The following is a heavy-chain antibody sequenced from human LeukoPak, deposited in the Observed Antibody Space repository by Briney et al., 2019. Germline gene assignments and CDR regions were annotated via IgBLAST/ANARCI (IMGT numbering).Heavy chain of an antibody. V-gene: IGHV4-34*01. D-gene: IGHD1-26*01. J-gene: IGHJ4*02. CDR1: GGSFSGYY. CDR3: ARGTPTAGSLDSGSYPGGNY. Sequence: SETLSLTCAVYGGSFSGYYWSWIRRPPGKGLEWIGEINHSGSTNYDPSLKSRVTISVDTSKNQFSLKLSSVTAADTAVYYCARGTPTAGSLDSGSYPGGNYWGQGTLVTVS. CDR2: INHSGST.